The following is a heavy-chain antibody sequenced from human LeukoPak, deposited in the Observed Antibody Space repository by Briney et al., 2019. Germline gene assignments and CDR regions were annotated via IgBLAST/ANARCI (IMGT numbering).Heavy chain of an antibody. CDR2: IHYSGST. V-gene: IGHV4-59*01. CDR1: GGSIKTYY. J-gene: IGHJ4*02. CDR3: VRDQSEFDS. Sequence: KSSETLSLLCSVSGGSIKTYYWTWIRQPPGKGLEWIGYIHYSGSTDSNPSLMGRVTISLDTSKSQFSLELRSVTAADTAVYYCVRDQSEFDSWGQGTVGTVSS.